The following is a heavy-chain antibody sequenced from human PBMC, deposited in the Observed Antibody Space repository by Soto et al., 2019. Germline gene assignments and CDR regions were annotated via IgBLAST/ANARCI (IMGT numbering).Heavy chain of an antibody. Sequence: GGSLRLSCAASGFTFSSYAMGWVRQAPGKGLEWVSAISGSGGSTYYADSVKGRFTISRDNSKNTLYLQMNSLRAEDTAVYYCAKDGFRIRGYFDYWGQGTLVTVSS. V-gene: IGHV3-23*01. CDR3: AKDGFRIRGYFDY. J-gene: IGHJ4*02. D-gene: IGHD1-20*01. CDR1: GFTFSSYA. CDR2: ISGSGGST.